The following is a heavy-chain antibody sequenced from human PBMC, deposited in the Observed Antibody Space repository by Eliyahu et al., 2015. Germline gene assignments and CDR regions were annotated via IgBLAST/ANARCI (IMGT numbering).Heavy chain of an antibody. J-gene: IGHJ3*02. CDR1: GGTFSSXA. D-gene: IGHD6-13*01. V-gene: IGHV1-69*01. CDR2: IIPIFGTA. CDR3: AGGGIAAPIRHTDAFDI. Sequence: QVQLVQSGAEVKKPGSSVKVSCKASGGTFSSXAISWVRQAPGQGLEWMGGIIPIFGTANYAQKFQGRVTITADESTSTAYMELSSLRSEDTAVYYCAGGGIAAPIRHTDAFDIWGQGTMVTVSS.